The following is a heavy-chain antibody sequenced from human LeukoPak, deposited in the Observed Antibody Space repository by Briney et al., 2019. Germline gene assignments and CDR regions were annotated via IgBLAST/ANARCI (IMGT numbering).Heavy chain of an antibody. Sequence: GASVKVSCKASGYTFTSYYMHWVRQAPGQGLEWMGITNPSGGSTSYAQKFQGRVTMTRDTSTSTAYMELSSLRSEDTAVYYCASGYCSGGSCYSAEYFQHWGQGTLVTVSS. J-gene: IGHJ1*01. V-gene: IGHV1-46*01. CDR1: GYTFTSYY. CDR3: ASGYCSGGSCYSAEYFQH. D-gene: IGHD2-15*01. CDR2: TNPSGGST.